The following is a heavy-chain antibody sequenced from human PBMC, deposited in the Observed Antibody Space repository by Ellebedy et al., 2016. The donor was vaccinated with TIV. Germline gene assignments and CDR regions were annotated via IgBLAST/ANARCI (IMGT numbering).Heavy chain of an antibody. D-gene: IGHD3-22*01. Sequence: SQTLSLTCVISGDSVSTDIGWNWIRQSPSRGLEWLGRTYYRSKWNNDYAVSLKSRITINPDTSKNLFSLQLNSVTPEDTAVYYCARDDKARSHWFDPWGQGTLVTVSS. CDR2: TYYRSKWNN. V-gene: IGHV6-1*01. J-gene: IGHJ5*02. CDR1: GDSVSTDIG. CDR3: ARDDKARSHWFDP.